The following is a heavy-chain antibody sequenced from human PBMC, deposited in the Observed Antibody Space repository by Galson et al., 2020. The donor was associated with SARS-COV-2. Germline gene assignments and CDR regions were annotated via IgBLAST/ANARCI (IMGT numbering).Heavy chain of an antibody. CDR1: GFTFSDYY. CDR2: ISSSGSTI. CDR3: AREALSENTIFGVVIYRYFDY. V-gene: IGHV3-11*01. J-gene: IGHJ4*02. Sequence: NSGGSLRLSCAASGFTFSDYYMSWIRQAPGKGLEWVSYISSSGSTIYYADSVKGRFTISRDNAKNSLYLQMNSLRAEDTAVYYCAREALSENTIFGVVIYRYFDYWGQGTLVTVSS. D-gene: IGHD3-3*01.